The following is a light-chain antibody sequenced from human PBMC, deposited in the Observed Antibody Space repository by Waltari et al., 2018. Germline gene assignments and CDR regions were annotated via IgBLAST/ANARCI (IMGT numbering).Light chain of an antibody. CDR2: GAS. Sequence: EIVLTQSPGTLSLSLGERAILSCRASHSLSSTYLAWYQHKPGQAPRLLSYGASSRATGIPDRFSGRGSGTDFTLTISRLEPEDFAVYYCQQYGTSPRTFGQGTRVEIK. J-gene: IGKJ1*01. CDR3: QQYGTSPRT. CDR1: HSLSSTY. V-gene: IGKV3-20*01.